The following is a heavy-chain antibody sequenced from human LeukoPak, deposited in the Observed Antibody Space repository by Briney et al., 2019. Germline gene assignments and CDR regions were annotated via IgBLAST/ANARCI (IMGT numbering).Heavy chain of an antibody. J-gene: IGHJ4*02. CDR1: GFTFSSYW. CDR2: IKQDGSET. D-gene: IGHD6-19*01. CDR3: ARQRGSGCLDY. Sequence: KSGGSLRLSCAASGFTFSSYWMSWVRQAPGKGLEWVANIKQDGSETYYVDSVKGRFTISRDNAKNSLSLQMNSLRAEDTAVYYCARQRGSGCLDYWGQGTLVIVSS. V-gene: IGHV3-7*01.